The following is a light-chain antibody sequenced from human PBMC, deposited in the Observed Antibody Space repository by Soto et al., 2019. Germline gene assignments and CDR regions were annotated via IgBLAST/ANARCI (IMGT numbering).Light chain of an antibody. J-gene: IGKJ1*01. V-gene: IGKV1-39*01. Sequence: EIQMTQSPSSLSASVGDRVTITCLASQSISSYLNWYQQKPGKAPKLLIYAASSLQSGVPSRFSGSGSGTDFTLTISSLQPEDFATYYCQQSYSIPWTFGQGTKVDNK. CDR2: AAS. CDR1: QSISSY. CDR3: QQSYSIPWT.